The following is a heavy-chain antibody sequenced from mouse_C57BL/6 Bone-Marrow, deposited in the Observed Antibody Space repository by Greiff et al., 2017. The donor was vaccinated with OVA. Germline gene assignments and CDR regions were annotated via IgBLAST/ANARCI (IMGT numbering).Heavy chain of an antibody. J-gene: IGHJ3*01. CDR2: IHPSSGST. CDR1: GYTFTSYW. Sequence: QVQLQQPGAELVKPGASVKMSCKASGYTFTSYWMHWVKQRPGQGLEWIGMIHPSSGSTNYNEKFKSKATLTVDKSSSTAYMQLSSLTSDDSAIYDCRRGFAYWGQGTLVTVSA. V-gene: IGHV1-64*01. CDR3: RRGFAY.